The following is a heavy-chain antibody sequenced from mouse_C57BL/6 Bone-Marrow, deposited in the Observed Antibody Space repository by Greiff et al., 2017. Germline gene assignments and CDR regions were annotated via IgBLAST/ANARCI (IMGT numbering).Heavy chain of an antibody. Sequence: VQLQQSGAELARPGASVKLSCKASGYTFTSYGISWVKQRPGQGLEWIGEIYPRSGNTYYNEKFKGKATLTADKSSSTAYRELHRLTSEHYAIYSGASWGLGPAWLAYWGQGTLVTVSA. CDR1: GYTFTSYG. V-gene: IGHV1-81*01. CDR3: ASWGLGPAWLAY. CDR2: IYPRSGNT. D-gene: IGHD3-1*01. J-gene: IGHJ3*01.